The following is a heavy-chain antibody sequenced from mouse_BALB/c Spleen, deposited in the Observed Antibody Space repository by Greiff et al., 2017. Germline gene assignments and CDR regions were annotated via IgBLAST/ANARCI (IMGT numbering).Heavy chain of an antibody. J-gene: IGHJ4*01. CDR3: ARSLYYGSSYYAMDY. Sequence: EVKLVESGGGLVQPGGSRKLSCAASGFTFSSFGMHWVRQAPEKGLEWVAYISSGSSTIYYADTVKGRFTISRDNPKNTLFLQMTSLRSEDTAMYYCARSLYYGSSYYAMDYWGQGTSVTVSS. D-gene: IGHD1-1*01. CDR1: GFTFSSFG. CDR2: ISSGSSTI. V-gene: IGHV5-17*02.